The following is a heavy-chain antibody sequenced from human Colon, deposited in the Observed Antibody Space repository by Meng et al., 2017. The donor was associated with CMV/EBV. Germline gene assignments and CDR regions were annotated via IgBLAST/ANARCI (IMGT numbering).Heavy chain of an antibody. CDR2: LSWNSGTI. J-gene: IGHJ4*02. Sequence: SLKISCAASGFDFEAYAMHWVRQVPGKGLEWVSGLSWNSGTIGYADSVKGRFTISRDNAKNSLYLQMNSLRLEDTALYYCAKDLSNYASLPMDFWGQGTPVTVSS. CDR3: AKDLSNYASLPMDF. CDR1: GFDFEAYA. D-gene: IGHD4-11*01. V-gene: IGHV3-9*01.